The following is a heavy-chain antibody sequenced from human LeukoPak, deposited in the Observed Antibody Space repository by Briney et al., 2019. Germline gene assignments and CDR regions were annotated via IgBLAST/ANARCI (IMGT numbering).Heavy chain of an antibody. CDR1: GFTFSTYA. CDR2: ISASGGST. D-gene: IGHD4-17*01. Sequence: GGSLRLSCAASGFTFSTYAMTWVRQAPGKGLEWVSGISASGGSTYYADSVKGRFTISRDNSKNTLCLQMNSLRAEDTAVYYCAKEAYYGVYGDYWGQGTLVTVSS. J-gene: IGHJ4*02. CDR3: AKEAYYGVYGDY. V-gene: IGHV3-23*01.